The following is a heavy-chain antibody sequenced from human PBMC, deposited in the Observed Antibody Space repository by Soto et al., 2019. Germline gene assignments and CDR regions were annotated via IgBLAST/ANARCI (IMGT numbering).Heavy chain of an antibody. Sequence: EVQLLESGGGLVQPGGSLRLSCAGSGFTFSKYAMSWVRQAPGKGLEWVSASGTTGRTYYADSVKGRFTISRDNSRNTAWLHRHSLGGEDAAVYYGAKDAARGNGMLDWFHPWGQCTLVTVSS. CDR2: SGTTGRT. V-gene: IGHV3-23*01. J-gene: IGHJ5*02. CDR1: GFTFSKYA. D-gene: IGHD2-8*01. CDR3: AKDAARGNGMLDWFHP.